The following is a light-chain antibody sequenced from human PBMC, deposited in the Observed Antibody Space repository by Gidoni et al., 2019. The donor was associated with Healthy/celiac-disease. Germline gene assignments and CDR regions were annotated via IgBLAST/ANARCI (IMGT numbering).Light chain of an antibody. V-gene: IGKV1-39*01. CDR2: AAS. CDR3: QQSYSTPT. Sequence: DIQMTQSPSSLSASVGDRVTITCRASPSISSYLNWYQQKPGKAPKLLIYAASSLKSGVPPRFSGSGSGTDFTLTISSLQPEDFATYYCQQSYSTPTFGQGTRLEIK. J-gene: IGKJ5*01. CDR1: PSISSY.